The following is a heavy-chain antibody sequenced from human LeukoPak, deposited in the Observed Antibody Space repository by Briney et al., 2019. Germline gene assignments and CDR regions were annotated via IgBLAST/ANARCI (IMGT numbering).Heavy chain of an antibody. D-gene: IGHD6-19*01. CDR2: ISSSSSTI. Sequence: GGSLRLSCAASGFTFSSYSMNWVRQAPGKGLEWVSYISSSSSTIYYADSVKGRFTISRDNAKNSLYLQMNSLRAEDTAVYYCAKVDSSGSLGYWGQGTLVTVSS. CDR1: GFTFSSYS. CDR3: AKVDSSGSLGY. V-gene: IGHV3-48*01. J-gene: IGHJ4*02.